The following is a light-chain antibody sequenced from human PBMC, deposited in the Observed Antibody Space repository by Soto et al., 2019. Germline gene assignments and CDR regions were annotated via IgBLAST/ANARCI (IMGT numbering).Light chain of an antibody. Sequence: AIQMVQSPSSLSASVGDRVTITCGASQGIGNDVGWYQQKPGKAPKLLLYGATTLQSGVPSRISGTRSGTDFTLTIRSLQPEDFATYYCLQDHNYPLTFGGGTKVEIK. CDR3: LQDHNYPLT. CDR1: QGIGND. V-gene: IGKV1-6*02. CDR2: GAT. J-gene: IGKJ4*01.